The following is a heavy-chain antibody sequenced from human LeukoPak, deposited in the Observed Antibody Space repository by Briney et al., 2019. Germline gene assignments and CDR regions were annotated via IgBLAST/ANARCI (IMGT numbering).Heavy chain of an antibody. Sequence: SETLSLTCTVSGVSISIYYWSWIRQPPGKGPEWIGYIYNSGSTSYNPSLKSRATISADTSKNQFSLKLSSVTAADTAVYYCVRDRELNYWGQGTLVTVSS. CDR1: GVSISIYY. D-gene: IGHD1-7*01. CDR3: VRDRELNY. J-gene: IGHJ4*02. CDR2: IYNSGST. V-gene: IGHV4-59*01.